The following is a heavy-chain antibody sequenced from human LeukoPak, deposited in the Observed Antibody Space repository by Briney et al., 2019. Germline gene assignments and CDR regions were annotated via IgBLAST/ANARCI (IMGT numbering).Heavy chain of an antibody. J-gene: IGHJ3*02. CDR2: INPSGGST. CDR3: ARDSSGWYLINAFDI. CDR1: GYIFTSYS. Sequence: ASVKVSCKASGYIFTSYSIHWVRQAPGQGLEWMGVINPSGGSTRYAQKFQGRVTMTRDMSTSTVYMELSSLRAEDTAVYYCARDSSGWYLINAFDIWGQGTMVTVSS. D-gene: IGHD6-19*01. V-gene: IGHV1-46*01.